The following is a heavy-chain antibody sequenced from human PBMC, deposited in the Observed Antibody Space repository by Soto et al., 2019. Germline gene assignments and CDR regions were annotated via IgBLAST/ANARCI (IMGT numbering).Heavy chain of an antibody. Sequence: GGSLRLSCAASGFTFTTYAMSWVRQAPGKGLEWVSGIRGSGGSTYYVDSVKGRFTISRDNSKNTLYLQMNSLRAEDTAVYYCARDKTSGATPGDAFDIWGQGTRVTVS. CDR3: ARDKTSGATPGDAFDI. J-gene: IGHJ3*02. V-gene: IGHV3-23*01. CDR1: GFTFTTYA. D-gene: IGHD3-3*01. CDR2: IRGSGGST.